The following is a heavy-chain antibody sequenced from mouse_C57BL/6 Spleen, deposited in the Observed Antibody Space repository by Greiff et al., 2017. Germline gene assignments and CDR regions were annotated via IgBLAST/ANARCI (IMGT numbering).Heavy chain of an antibody. D-gene: IGHD2-5*01. Sequence: QVQLKQPGAELVKPGASVKVSCKASGYTFTSYWMHWVKQRPGQGLEWIGRIHPSDSDTNYNQKFKGKATLTVDKSSSTAYMQLSSLTSEDSAVYYCAISLIVTHYYAMDYWGQGTSVTVSS. V-gene: IGHV1-74*01. CDR3: AISLIVTHYYAMDY. J-gene: IGHJ4*01. CDR2: IHPSDSDT. CDR1: GYTFTSYW.